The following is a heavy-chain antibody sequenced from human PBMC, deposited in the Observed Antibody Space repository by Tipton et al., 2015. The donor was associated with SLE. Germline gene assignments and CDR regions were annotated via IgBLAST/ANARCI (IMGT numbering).Heavy chain of an antibody. D-gene: IGHD5-24*01. V-gene: IGHV3-73*01. Sequence: AVSGFTFSGSAMHWVRQASGKGLEWVGRIRSKANSYATAYAASVKGRFTISRDDSKNTAYLQMNSLKTEDTAVYYCIRDGYNLDYGMDVWGQGTTATVSS. J-gene: IGHJ6*02. CDR3: IRDGYNLDYGMDV. CDR1: GFTFSGSA. CDR2: IRSKANSYAT.